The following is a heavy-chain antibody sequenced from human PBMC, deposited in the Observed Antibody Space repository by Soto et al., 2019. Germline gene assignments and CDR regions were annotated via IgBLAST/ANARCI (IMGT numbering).Heavy chain of an antibody. V-gene: IGHV1-3*01. D-gene: IGHD4-17*01. J-gene: IGHJ4*02. CDR2: INADNGNT. CDR1: GYTFSGSV. CDR3: ASEIDATTATSLDY. Sequence: QVQLVQSGAEVKKPGASVKVSCKASGYTFSGSVMHWVCQAPGQGLEWMGWINADNGNTKYSQKFQGRVTMTWDTSASTAYMELSSLRSEDTAIYYCASEIDATTATSLDYWGQGTLVTVSS.